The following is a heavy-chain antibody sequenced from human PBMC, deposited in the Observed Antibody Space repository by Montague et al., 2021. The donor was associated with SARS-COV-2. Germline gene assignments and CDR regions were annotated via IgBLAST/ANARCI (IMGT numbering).Heavy chain of an antibody. CDR3: ARARPSSYYYGSGPYTWGGSGMDV. Sequence: SETLSLTCTVSGGSISSYYWSWIRQPAGKGLELIWLIYSSWSTNYNPSLKSRVTMSVDTSKNQFSLTLSSVTAADTALYYCARARPSSYYYGSGPYTWGGSGMDVWGQGTTVTVSS. CDR1: GGSISSYY. CDR2: IYSSWST. V-gene: IGHV4-4*07. J-gene: IGHJ6*02. D-gene: IGHD3-10*01.